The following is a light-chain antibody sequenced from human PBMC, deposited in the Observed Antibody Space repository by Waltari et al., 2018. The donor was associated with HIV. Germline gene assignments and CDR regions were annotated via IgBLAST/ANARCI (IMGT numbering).Light chain of an antibody. CDR3: QQTYSAPYT. V-gene: IGKV1-39*01. CDR2: AAS. J-gene: IGKJ2*01. Sequence: DIQMTQSPSSLSASVGDRVTITCRASQDIGRYLSWYQQKPGKAPHLLIYAASSLQSGVPSRFSGRRSGTNFTLTISSLHPEHFATYYCQQTYSAPYTFGQGTKLEI. CDR1: QDIGRY.